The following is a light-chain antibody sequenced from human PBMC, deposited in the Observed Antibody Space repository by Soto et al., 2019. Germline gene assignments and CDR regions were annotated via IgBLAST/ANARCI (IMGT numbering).Light chain of an antibody. J-gene: IGKJ2*01. Sequence: EIVLTQSPGTLSLSPGERATLSCRARLSVSCSYLAWYQQKSGQAPRPLIYGASSRATGIPYRFSGSESGTDFTLTISRLEPEYFEVYYCLQYGSSPDTFGQGTQLEIK. CDR1: LSVSCSY. V-gene: IGKV3-20*01. CDR2: GAS. CDR3: LQYGSSPDT.